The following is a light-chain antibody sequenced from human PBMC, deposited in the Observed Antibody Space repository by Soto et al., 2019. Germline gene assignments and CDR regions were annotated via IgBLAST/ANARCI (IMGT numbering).Light chain of an antibody. CDR1: QSVGGN. V-gene: IGKV3-20*01. Sequence: IVVTQSARGLSLSTGDRPTLSCRASQSVGGNVAWYQQIPGQPPKLLIFGASSRATGIADKFSGSGSGTDFTLTISSLEPEDFALYYCQHYGAAPITFGQGTRLEIK. J-gene: IGKJ5*01. CDR2: GAS. CDR3: QHYGAAPIT.